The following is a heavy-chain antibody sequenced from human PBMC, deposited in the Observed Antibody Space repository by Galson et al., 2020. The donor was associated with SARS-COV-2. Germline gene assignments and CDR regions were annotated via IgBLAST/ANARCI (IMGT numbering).Heavy chain of an antibody. D-gene: IGHD6-13*01. CDR1: GYTLTELS. V-gene: IGHV1-24*01. J-gene: IGHJ6*02. CDR2: FDPDDGET. CDR3: ATDLIAAAGSYYYYYGMDV. Sequence: ASVKVSCKVSGYTLTELSMHWVRQAPGKGLEWMGGFDPDDGETLYAQKFQGRVTMTEDTSTDTAYMELSSLRSEDTAVYYCATDLIAAAGSYYYYYGMDVWGQGTTVTVSS.